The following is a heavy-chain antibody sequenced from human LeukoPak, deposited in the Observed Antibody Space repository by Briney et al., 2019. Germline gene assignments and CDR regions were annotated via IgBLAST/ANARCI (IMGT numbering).Heavy chain of an antibody. Sequence: PSETLSLTCAVSNASINSYYWSWIRQPPGKGLEWIGYTYYRGSTNYNPSLKSRVTISLDTSKNQFSLKLSSVTAADTAVYYCARVGYDILTGYKRNDYYIGVWGKGTTVTVSS. V-gene: IGHV4-59*01. CDR3: ARVGYDILTGYKRNDYYIGV. CDR2: TYYRGST. J-gene: IGHJ6*03. CDR1: NASINSYY. D-gene: IGHD3-9*01.